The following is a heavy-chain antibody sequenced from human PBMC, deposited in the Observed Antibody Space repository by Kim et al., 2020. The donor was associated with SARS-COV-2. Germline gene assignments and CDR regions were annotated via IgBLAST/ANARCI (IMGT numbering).Heavy chain of an antibody. CDR2: ISGSGSST. CDR1: GFTFTNCA. J-gene: IGHJ6*02. V-gene: IGHV3-23*01. Sequence: GGSLRLSCAASGFTFTNCAMNWVRQAPGKGLEWVSAISGSGSSTYYTDSVKGRFTISRDNSQNTVHLQMNSLRVEDTALYYCVKDFYNSGRYYRTDYYDYGMDVWGQGTTVTVSS. CDR3: VKDFYNSGRYYRTDYYDYGMDV. D-gene: IGHD3-10*01.